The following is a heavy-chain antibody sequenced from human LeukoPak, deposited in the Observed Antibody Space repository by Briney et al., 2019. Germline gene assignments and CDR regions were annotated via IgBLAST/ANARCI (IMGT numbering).Heavy chain of an antibody. J-gene: IGHJ4*02. CDR1: GFTFISSA. D-gene: IGHD3-22*01. Sequence: SVKVSCKTSGFTFISSAVQWVRQARGQRLEWIGWIVVGSGNTNYAQKFQERVTITRDMSTSTAHMELSSLRSEDTAVYYCAADPSYSSGYRYYFDYWGQGTLVTVSS. V-gene: IGHV1-58*01. CDR3: AADPSYSSGYRYYFDY. CDR2: IVVGSGNT.